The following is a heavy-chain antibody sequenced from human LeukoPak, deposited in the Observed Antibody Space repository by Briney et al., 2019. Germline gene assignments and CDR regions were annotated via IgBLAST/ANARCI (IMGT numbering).Heavy chain of an antibody. J-gene: IGHJ4*02. V-gene: IGHV3-21*01. D-gene: IGHD6-19*01. CDR2: ISSATRSISYT. Sequence: PGGSLRLSCVAYGFTFSSHAMNWVRQAHGNGLEWVSSISSATRSISYTHYTDSVKRRFTISRDNAQNPLYLQMNSLRAEDTAVYYCARDSGVPLRSGWYEGDYFDYWGQGTLVTVSS. CDR3: ARDSGVPLRSGWYEGDYFDY. CDR1: GFTFSSHA.